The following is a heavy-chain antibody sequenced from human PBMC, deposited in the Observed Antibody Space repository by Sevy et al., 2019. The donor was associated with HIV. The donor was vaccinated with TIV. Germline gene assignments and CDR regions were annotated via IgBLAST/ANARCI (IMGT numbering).Heavy chain of an antibody. CDR3: AKDHYYDSSGYSKPEYYYYGMDV. CDR2: ISYDGSNK. V-gene: IGHV3-30*18. CDR1: GFTFSSYG. Sequence: GGSLRLSCAASGFTFSSYGMHWVRQAPGKGLEWVAVISYDGSNKYHEDSVKGRFTISSDNSKNTRYLQMNSLRAEDTAVYYCAKDHYYDSSGYSKPEYYYYGMDVWGQGTTVTVSS. J-gene: IGHJ6*02. D-gene: IGHD3-22*01.